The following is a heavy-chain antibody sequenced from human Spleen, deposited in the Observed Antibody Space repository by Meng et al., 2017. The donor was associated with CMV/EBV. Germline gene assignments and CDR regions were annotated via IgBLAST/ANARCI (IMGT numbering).Heavy chain of an antibody. Sequence: GGLLRLPCPAAELTFISYWMSWVRQAPGKGLEWVANIKQVASEKYYVDSVKGRFTISRDNAKNSLYLQMNSLRAEDTAVYYCARDSYYGVWSGNDYWGQGTLVTVSS. D-gene: IGHD3-3*01. J-gene: IGHJ4*02. V-gene: IGHV3-7*01. CDR3: ARDSYYGVWSGNDY. CDR1: ELTFISYW. CDR2: IKQVASEK.